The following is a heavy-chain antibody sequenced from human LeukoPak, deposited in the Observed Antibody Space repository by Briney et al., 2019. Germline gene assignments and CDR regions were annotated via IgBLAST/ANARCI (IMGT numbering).Heavy chain of an antibody. CDR2: VYYSGST. CDR3: ARAATYGGDSFRWFDP. J-gene: IGHJ5*02. D-gene: IGHD4-23*01. V-gene: IGHV4-61*01. CDR1: GGSVSSGSYY. Sequence: PSETLSLTCTISGGSVSSGSYYWSWVRQPPEKGLEWMGNVYYSGSTKYNPSLKSRVTISVDTSKTQFSLWLSSVTAADTAVYYCARAATYGGDSFRWFDPWGQGTLVTVSS.